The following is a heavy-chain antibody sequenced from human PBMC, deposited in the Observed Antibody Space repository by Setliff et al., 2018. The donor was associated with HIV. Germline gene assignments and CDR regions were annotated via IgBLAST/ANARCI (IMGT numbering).Heavy chain of an antibody. CDR1: GFTFSSYS. D-gene: IGHD3-3*02. V-gene: IGHV3-21*01. J-gene: IGHJ6*02. CDR2: ISSSSSYI. Sequence: GGSLRLSCAASGFTFSSYSMNWVRQAPGKGLEWVSSISSSSSYIYYADSVKGRFTISRDNAENSLYLQMNSLRAEDTAVYYCARDSTYYYYGMDVWGQGTTVTVSS. CDR3: ARDSTYYYYGMDV.